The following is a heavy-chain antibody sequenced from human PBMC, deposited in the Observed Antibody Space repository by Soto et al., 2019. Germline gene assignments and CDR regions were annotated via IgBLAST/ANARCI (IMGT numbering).Heavy chain of an antibody. J-gene: IGHJ4*02. Sequence: EVQLLESGGGLVQPGGSLRLSCAASGFTFSSYAMSWVRQAPGKGLEWVSAVSGSGGSTYYADSVKGRFTISRDNSKNTLYLQMNSLRAEDTAVYYCAKIIYYDFWSGYDYWGQGTLVTVSS. CDR1: GFTFSSYA. D-gene: IGHD3-3*01. V-gene: IGHV3-23*01. CDR2: VSGSGGST. CDR3: AKIIYYDFWSGYDY.